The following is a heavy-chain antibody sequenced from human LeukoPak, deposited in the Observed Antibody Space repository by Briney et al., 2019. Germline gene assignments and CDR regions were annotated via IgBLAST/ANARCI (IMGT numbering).Heavy chain of an antibody. CDR2: INSDGSWT. CDR3: VSFYETY. CDR1: GNYW. Sequence: GGSLRLSCAASGNYWMHWVRQAPGKGLVWVSHINSDGSWTSYADSVKGRFTISKDNAKNTVYLQMNSLRVEDTAVYYCVSFYETYWGRGTLVTVSS. V-gene: IGHV3-74*01. J-gene: IGHJ4*02. D-gene: IGHD2/OR15-2a*01.